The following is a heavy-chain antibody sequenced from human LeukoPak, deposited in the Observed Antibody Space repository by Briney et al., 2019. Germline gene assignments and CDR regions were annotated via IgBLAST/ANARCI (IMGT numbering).Heavy chain of an antibody. D-gene: IGHD3-22*01. CDR2: ISPNADRT. J-gene: IGHJ4*02. CDR3: AIMHGYYDGSGYWVQ. CDR1: GFTFGSYA. V-gene: IGHV3-23*01. Sequence: GGSPRLSCAASGFTFGSYAMSWVRQAPGKGLEWVSFISPNADRTSKADSVEGRFTIYRDNPRNTLYLQMNSLRDDDTAVYYCAIMHGYYDGSGYWVQWGQGTLVTVSS.